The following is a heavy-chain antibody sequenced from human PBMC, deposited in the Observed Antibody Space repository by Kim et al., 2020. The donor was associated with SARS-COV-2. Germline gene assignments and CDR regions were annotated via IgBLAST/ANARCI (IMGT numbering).Heavy chain of an antibody. CDR3: ARARHYYDILTGYSGHDAFDI. D-gene: IGHD3-9*01. CDR2: IGTAGDT. J-gene: IGHJ3*02. CDR1: GFTFSSYD. Sequence: GGSLRLSCAASGFTFSSYDMHWVRQATGKGLEWVSAIGTAGDTYYPGSVKGRFTISRENAKNSLYLQMNSLRAGDTAVYYCARARHYYDILTGYSGHDAFDIWGQGTMVTVSS. V-gene: IGHV3-13*04.